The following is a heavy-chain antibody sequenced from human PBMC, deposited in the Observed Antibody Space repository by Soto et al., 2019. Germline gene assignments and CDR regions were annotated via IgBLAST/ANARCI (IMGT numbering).Heavy chain of an antibody. V-gene: IGHV3-23*01. CDR1: GFIFSSYT. CDR2: ISGSGGSP. Sequence: PGESLKISCAASGFIFSSYTMSWVRQAPGKGLEWVSVISGSGGSPYHADSVQGRFTISRDNPKNTLYLQMNSLRAEDTAIYYCAKARCSSATCYVPDDWGQGTLVTVSS. J-gene: IGHJ4*02. CDR3: AKARCSSATCYVPDD. D-gene: IGHD2-2*01.